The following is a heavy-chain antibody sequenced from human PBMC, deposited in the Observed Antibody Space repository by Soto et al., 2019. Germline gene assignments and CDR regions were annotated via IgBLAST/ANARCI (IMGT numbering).Heavy chain of an antibody. CDR2: MNPNSGNT. J-gene: IGHJ4*02. CDR1: GYTFTSYD. V-gene: IGHV1-8*01. Sequence: SVKVSCKASGYTFTSYDINWVRQATGQGLEWMGWMNPNSGNTGYAQKFQGRVTMTRNTSISTAYMELSSLRSEDTAVYYCARRGQYDFWSGSNYALADWGQGTRVTVAS. D-gene: IGHD3-3*01. CDR3: ARRGQYDFWSGSNYALAD.